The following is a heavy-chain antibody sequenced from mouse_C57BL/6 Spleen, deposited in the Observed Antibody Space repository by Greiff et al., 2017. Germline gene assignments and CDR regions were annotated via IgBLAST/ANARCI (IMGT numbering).Heavy chain of an antibody. J-gene: IGHJ3*01. V-gene: IGHV3-6*01. CDR3: ARKGVITTVVESSWFAY. D-gene: IGHD1-1*01. CDR1: GYSITSGYY. Sequence: EVKLQESGPGLVKPSQSLSLTCSVTGYSITSGYYWNWIRQFPGNKLEWMGYISYDGSNNYNPSLKNRNSITRDTSKNQFFLKLNSVTTEDTATYYWARKGVITTVVESSWFAYWGQGTLVTVSA. CDR2: ISYDGSN.